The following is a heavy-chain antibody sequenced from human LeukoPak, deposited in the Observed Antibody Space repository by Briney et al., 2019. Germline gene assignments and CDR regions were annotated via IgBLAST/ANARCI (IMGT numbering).Heavy chain of an antibody. CDR1: GFTFSSYA. D-gene: IGHD3-22*01. J-gene: IGHJ4*02. CDR2: ISGSGGGT. CDR3: ARDHGYYDSSGYFDY. Sequence: GGSLRLSCAASGFTFSSYAMSWVRQAPGKGLEWVSAISGSGGGTYYADSVKGRFTISRDNSKNTLYLQMNSLRAEDTAVYYCARDHGYYDSSGYFDYWGQGTLVTVSS. V-gene: IGHV3-23*01.